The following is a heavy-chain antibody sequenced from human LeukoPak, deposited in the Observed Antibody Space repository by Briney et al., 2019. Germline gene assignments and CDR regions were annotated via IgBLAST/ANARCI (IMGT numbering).Heavy chain of an antibody. CDR3: ARVAAADYFDY. V-gene: IGHV1-18*01. CDR2: INPYNGNT. Sequence: ASVKVSCKASGYTLTSYGISWVRQAPGQGLEWMGWINPYNGNTNYAQKLQGRVTMTTDTSTSTAYMELRSLRSDDTAVYYCARVAAADYFDYWGQGTLVTVSS. J-gene: IGHJ4*02. D-gene: IGHD6-13*01. CDR1: GYTLTSYG.